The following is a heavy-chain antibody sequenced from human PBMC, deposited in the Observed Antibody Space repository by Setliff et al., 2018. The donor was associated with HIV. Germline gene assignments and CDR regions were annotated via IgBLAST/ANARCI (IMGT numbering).Heavy chain of an antibody. CDR3: ARDPPGYGDSKDY. CDR1: GDSIGTYY. J-gene: IGHJ4*02. V-gene: IGHV4-59*01. Sequence: SETLSLTCSVSGDSIGTYYWNWIRQTPGKRLEWIGFFYYGGSTDYNPALKNRVAISVDTSRNRVSLKMTSVTAADTAVYYCARDPPGYGDSKDYWGQGKLVTVSS. CDR2: FYYGGST. D-gene: IGHD4-17*01.